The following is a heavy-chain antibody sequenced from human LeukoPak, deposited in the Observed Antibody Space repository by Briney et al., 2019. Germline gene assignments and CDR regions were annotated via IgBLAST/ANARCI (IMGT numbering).Heavy chain of an antibody. CDR3: ARDLWFGEYNWFDP. Sequence: SETLSLTCTVSGGSISRGGYFWSWVRQHPGKGLERIGYISHSGSTYYNPSLKSRVTISLDTSKDRFSLRLSSVTAADTAVYYCARDLWFGEYNWFDPWGQGTLVTVSS. D-gene: IGHD3-10*01. J-gene: IGHJ5*02. V-gene: IGHV4-31*03. CDR1: GGSISRGGYF. CDR2: ISHSGST.